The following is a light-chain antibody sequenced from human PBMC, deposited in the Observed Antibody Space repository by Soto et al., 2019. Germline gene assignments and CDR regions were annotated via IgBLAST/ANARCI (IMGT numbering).Light chain of an antibody. Sequence: QAVVTQPPSASGTPGQRVTISCSGSSSNIGSNTVNWYQQLPGTAPKLLIYSNNQRPSGVPDRFSGSKSGTSASLAISGLQSEDEADYYCAAWDDSLNGPAFGGGTTVTVL. CDR2: SNN. J-gene: IGLJ2*01. CDR3: AAWDDSLNGPA. V-gene: IGLV1-44*01. CDR1: SSNIGSNT.